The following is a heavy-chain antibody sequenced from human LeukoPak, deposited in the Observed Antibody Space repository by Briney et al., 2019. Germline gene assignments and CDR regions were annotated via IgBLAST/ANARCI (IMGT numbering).Heavy chain of an antibody. CDR3: ARDVYGLDV. CDR1: GYTFTSYY. V-gene: IGHV1-46*01. CDR2: INVSGGGT. J-gene: IGHJ6*02. Sequence: ASVKVSCKASGYTFTSYYIHWVRQAPGQGLEWMGVINVSGGGTTYAQRFQGRVTMTRDTSTSTVYMELSSLRSDNTAVYYCARDVYGLDVWGQGTTVTVSS.